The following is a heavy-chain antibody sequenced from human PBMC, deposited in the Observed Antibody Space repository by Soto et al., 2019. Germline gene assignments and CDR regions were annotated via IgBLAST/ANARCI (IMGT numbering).Heavy chain of an antibody. D-gene: IGHD3-10*01. CDR3: ARWAVGSRYFDY. CDR2: IYYSGST. J-gene: IGHJ4*02. Sequence: QVQLQESGPGLVKPSETLSLTCTVSGGSISSYYWSWIRQPPGKGLEWIGYIYYSGSTNYNPSLTSRVTISVDTSKNQFSLKLSSVTAADTAVYYCARWAVGSRYFDYWGQGTLVTVSS. CDR1: GGSISSYY. V-gene: IGHV4-59*01.